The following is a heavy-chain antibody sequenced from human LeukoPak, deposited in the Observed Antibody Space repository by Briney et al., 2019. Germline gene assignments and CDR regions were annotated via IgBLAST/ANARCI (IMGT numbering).Heavy chain of an antibody. CDR2: ISYDGSNK. V-gene: IGHV3-30-3*01. CDR3: ARDLGVWFGEFVNYYYYYGMDI. Sequence: GGSLRLSCAASGFTFSSYAMHWVRQAPGKGLEWVAVISYDGSNKYYADYVKGRFTISRDNSKNTLYLQMNSLRAEDTAVYYCARDLGVWFGEFVNYYYYYGMDIWGQGTTVTVSS. D-gene: IGHD3-10*01. J-gene: IGHJ6*02. CDR1: GFTFSSYA.